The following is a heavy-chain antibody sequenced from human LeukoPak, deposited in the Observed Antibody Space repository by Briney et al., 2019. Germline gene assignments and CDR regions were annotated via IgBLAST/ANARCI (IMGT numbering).Heavy chain of an antibody. CDR3: AREPLVRGVSFDY. V-gene: IGHV3-21*01. Sequence: GGSLRLSCAASGFTFSSYSMNGVRQAPGKGLEWVSSISSSSSYIYYADSVKGRFTISRDNAKNSLYLQMNSVRAEDTAVYYCAREPLVRGVSFDYWGQGTLVTVSS. CDR1: GFTFSSYS. D-gene: IGHD3-10*01. J-gene: IGHJ4*02. CDR2: ISSSSSYI.